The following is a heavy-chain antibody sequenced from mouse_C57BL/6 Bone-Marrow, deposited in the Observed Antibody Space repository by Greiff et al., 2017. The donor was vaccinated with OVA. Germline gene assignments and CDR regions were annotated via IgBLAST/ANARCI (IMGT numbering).Heavy chain of an antibody. Sequence: QVQLQQPGAELVRPGSSVKLSCKASGYTFTSYWMHWVKQRPIQGLEWIGNIDPSDSETHYNQKFKDKATLTVDKSSSTAYMQLSSLTSEDSAVYFCARSSVITTVVAPGDYWGQGTSVTVSS. V-gene: IGHV1-52*01. CDR3: ARSSVITTVVAPGDY. CDR1: GYTFTSYW. J-gene: IGHJ4*01. D-gene: IGHD1-1*01. CDR2: IDPSDSET.